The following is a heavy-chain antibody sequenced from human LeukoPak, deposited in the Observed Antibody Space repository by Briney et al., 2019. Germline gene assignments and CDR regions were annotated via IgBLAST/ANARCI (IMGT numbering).Heavy chain of an antibody. CDR1: GYSISSGYY. CDR2: ISHSGST. Sequence: PSETLSLTCAVSGYSISSGYYWAWIRPPPGKGLEWIGSISHSGSTYYNPSLKSRVTISVDTSKNHFSLKLSSVTAADTGVYYGGRMGGYSDYLGQGTLVTVSS. D-gene: IGHD5-24*01. J-gene: IGHJ4*02. CDR3: GRMGGYSDY. V-gene: IGHV4-38-2*01.